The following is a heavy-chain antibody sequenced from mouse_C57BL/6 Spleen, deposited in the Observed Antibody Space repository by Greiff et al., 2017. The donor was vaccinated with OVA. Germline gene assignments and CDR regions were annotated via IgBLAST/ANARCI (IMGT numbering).Heavy chain of an antibody. CDR2: IRNKANNPAT. Sequence: EVKLVESGGGLVQPGGSMKLSCAASGFTFSDAWMDWVRQSPEKGLEWVAEIRNKANNPATYYAESVKGRFTISRDDSKSSVYLQMNSLRAEDTGIYYCTLLRWGMDYWGQGTSVTVSS. J-gene: IGHJ4*01. CDR1: GFTFSDAW. D-gene: IGHD1-1*01. V-gene: IGHV6-6*01. CDR3: TLLRWGMDY.